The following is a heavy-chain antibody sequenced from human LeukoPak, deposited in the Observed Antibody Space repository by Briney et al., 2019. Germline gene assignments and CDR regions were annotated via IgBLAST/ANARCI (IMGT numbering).Heavy chain of an antibody. CDR2: ISSSSSYI. V-gene: IGHV3-21*01. D-gene: IGHD3-10*01. CDR3: ARDRALWFGELFP. Sequence: GGSLRLSCAASGFTFSSYSTNWVRQAPGKGLEWVSSISSSSSYIYYADSVKGRFTISRDNAKNSLYLQMDSLRAEDTAVYYCARDRALWFGELFPWGQGTLVTVSS. CDR1: GFTFSSYS. J-gene: IGHJ5*02.